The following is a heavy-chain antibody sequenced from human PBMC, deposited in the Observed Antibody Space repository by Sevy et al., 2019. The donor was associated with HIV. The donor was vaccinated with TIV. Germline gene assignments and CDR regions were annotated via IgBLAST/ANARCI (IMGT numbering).Heavy chain of an antibody. J-gene: IGHJ4*02. V-gene: IGHV3-49*04. CDR2: IRSKAYGGTT. D-gene: IGHD6-13*01. CDR3: TRVRSSSFFDY. CDR1: GFTFGDYA. Sequence: GGSLRLSCTASGFTFGDYAMSWVRQAPGKGLEWVGCIRSKAYGGTTKYAASVKGRFIISRDDSKSIAYLQMNSLKTEDTAVYYCTRVRSSSFFDYWGQGTLVTVSS.